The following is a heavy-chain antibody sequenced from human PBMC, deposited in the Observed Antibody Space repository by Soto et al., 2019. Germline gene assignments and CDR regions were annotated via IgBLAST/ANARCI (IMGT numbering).Heavy chain of an antibody. CDR1: GYTFTSYG. Sequence: ASVKVSCKASGYTFTSYGISWVRQAPGQGLEWMGGISANNGNTNYAQKFQGRVTMTTDTSTSTAYMELRSLRSDDTAVYYCAIDWPRDYYGSGVTRFDYWGQGTLVTVSS. V-gene: IGHV1-18*04. D-gene: IGHD3-10*01. J-gene: IGHJ4*02. CDR2: ISANNGNT. CDR3: AIDWPRDYYGSGVTRFDY.